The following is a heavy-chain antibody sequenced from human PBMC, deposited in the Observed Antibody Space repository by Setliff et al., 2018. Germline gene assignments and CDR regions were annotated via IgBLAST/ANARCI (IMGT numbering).Heavy chain of an antibody. CDR1: GGSFSGYQ. CDR2: INHSGST. CDR3: ARAQVVFAISAPVWYFEV. Sequence: PSETLSLTCVVSGGSFSGYQWSWIRQPPGKGLDWIGEINHSGSTNYSPSLKSRVSISVDKSSNQFSLKLTSVTAADTAVYYCARAQVVFAISAPVWYFEVWGRGTQVTVSS. D-gene: IGHD2-21*01. V-gene: IGHV4-34*01. J-gene: IGHJ2*01.